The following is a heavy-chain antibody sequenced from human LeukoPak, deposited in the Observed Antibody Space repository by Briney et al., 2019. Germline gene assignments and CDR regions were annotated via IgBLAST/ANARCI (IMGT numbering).Heavy chain of an antibody. CDR2: ISSSSSYT. CDR3: ARDSLPGVPIM. V-gene: IGHV3-11*05. J-gene: IGHJ4*02. D-gene: IGHD3-16*01. CDR1: GLTFSDYY. Sequence: PGGSLRLSCVASGLTFSDYYMSCIRQAPGKGLEWVSYISSSSSYTNYADSVKGRFTISRDNAKKSLFLQMNSLRAEDTAVYYCARDSLPGVPIMWGQGTLVTVSS.